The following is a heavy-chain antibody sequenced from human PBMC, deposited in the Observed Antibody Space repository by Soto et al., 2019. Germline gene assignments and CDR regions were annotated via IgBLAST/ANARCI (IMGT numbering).Heavy chain of an antibody. V-gene: IGHV3-7*05. J-gene: IGHJ4*02. CDR3: ARDPYLITMVRGALFDY. D-gene: IGHD3-10*01. CDR2: IKQDGSEK. Sequence: VQLVESGGGLVQPGGSLRLSCAASGFTFSSYWMSWVRQAPGKGLEWVANIKQDGSEKYYVDSVKGRFTISRDNAKNSLYLQMNSLRAEDTAVYYCARDPYLITMVRGALFDYWGQGTLVTVSS. CDR1: GFTFSSYW.